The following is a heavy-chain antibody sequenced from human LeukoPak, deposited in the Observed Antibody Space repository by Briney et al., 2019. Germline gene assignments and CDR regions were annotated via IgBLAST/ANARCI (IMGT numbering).Heavy chain of an antibody. CDR1: GYTFTSYG. CDR3: ARLRSSIAARLGWFDP. Sequence: ASVKVSCKASGYTFTSYGISWVRQAPGQGLEWMGGIIPIFGTANYAQKFQGRVTITADKSTSTAYMELSSLRSEDTAVYYCARLRSSIAARLGWFDPWGQGTLVTVSS. J-gene: IGHJ5*02. D-gene: IGHD6-6*01. V-gene: IGHV1-69*06. CDR2: IIPIFGTA.